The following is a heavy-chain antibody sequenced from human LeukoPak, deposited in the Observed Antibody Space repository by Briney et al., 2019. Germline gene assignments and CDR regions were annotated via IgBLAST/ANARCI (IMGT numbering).Heavy chain of an antibody. V-gene: IGHV1-18*01. CDR3: ASLKNYYDSSGNLVTDAFDI. Sequence: ASVTVSFTASGYTFTIYGITWVRQAPGQGLEWMGWISAYNGDTNYAQKLQGRVTMTTDTSTSTAYMELRSLRSDDTAVYYCASLKNYYDSSGNLVTDAFDIWGQGTMVTVSS. CDR2: ISAYNGDT. J-gene: IGHJ3*02. D-gene: IGHD3-22*01. CDR1: GYTFTIYG.